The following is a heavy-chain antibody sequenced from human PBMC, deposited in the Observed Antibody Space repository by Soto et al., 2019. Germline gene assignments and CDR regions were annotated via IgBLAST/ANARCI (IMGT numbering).Heavy chain of an antibody. CDR1: GDTFTGYH. J-gene: IGHJ4*01. D-gene: IGHD5-18*01. CDR2: INPNSAAT. V-gene: IGHV1-2*02. Sequence: ASVKVSCKACGDTFTGYHMHWVGQAPGQGREWLGWINPNSAATNYAQKFQGRVTLTRDTSISTSYVELSSLRSDDTAVYYCASSRLRDTGMDDFDYWRHVTLVPLPP. CDR3: ASSRLRDTGMDDFDY.